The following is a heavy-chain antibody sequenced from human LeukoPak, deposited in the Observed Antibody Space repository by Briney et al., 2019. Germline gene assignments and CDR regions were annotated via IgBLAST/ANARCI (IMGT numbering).Heavy chain of an antibody. CDR2: IYPGDSHT. CDR3: ARHLDYGDPYYFDY. D-gene: IGHD4-17*01. Sequence: GESLKISCQGSGYSFTNYWIAWVRQMPGKGLEWMGGIYPGDSHTRYSPSFQGQVTISADKSIGTAYLQWSSLKASDTAMYYCARHLDYGDPYYFDYWGQGTLVTVSS. J-gene: IGHJ4*02. CDR1: GYSFTNYW. V-gene: IGHV5-51*01.